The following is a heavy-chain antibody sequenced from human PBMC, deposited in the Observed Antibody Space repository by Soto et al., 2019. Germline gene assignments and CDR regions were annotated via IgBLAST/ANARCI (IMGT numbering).Heavy chain of an antibody. Sequence: ASVKVSCKDSGYTLTELSMHWVRQAPGKGLEWMGGFDPEDGETIYAQKFQGRVTMTEDTSTDTAYMELSSLRSEDTAVYYCATYSIVRYFDWYSYYYGMDVWGQGTTVTVS. CDR3: ATYSIVRYFDWYSYYYGMDV. J-gene: IGHJ6*02. D-gene: IGHD3-9*01. CDR1: GYTLTELS. V-gene: IGHV1-24*01. CDR2: FDPEDGET.